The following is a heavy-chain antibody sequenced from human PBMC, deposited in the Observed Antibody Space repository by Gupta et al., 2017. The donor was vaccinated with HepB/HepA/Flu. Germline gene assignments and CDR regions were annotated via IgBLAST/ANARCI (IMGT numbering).Heavy chain of an antibody. J-gene: IGHJ4*02. CDR1: GFTFATYA. CDR2: IVGGGDST. V-gene: IGHV3-23*01. Sequence: EVQLLESGGRIIQPGGSLRLSCAASGFTFATYAMSWVRQAPGKGLEWVSSIVGGGDSTEYEDYVKGRFTIYRDKSKKTLYLQMNSLRVEDTAMYFCATWRWEQSEFENWGQGDRVIVSS. D-gene: IGHD5-24*01. CDR3: ATWRWEQSEFEN.